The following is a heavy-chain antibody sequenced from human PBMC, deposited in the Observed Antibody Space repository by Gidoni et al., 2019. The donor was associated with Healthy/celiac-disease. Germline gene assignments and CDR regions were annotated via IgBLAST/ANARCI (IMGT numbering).Heavy chain of an antibody. Sequence: QVQLQESGPGLVKPSETLSPTCTVPGGSISSYYWSWIRQPPGKGLEWIGYIYYRGSTNYNPSLKSRVTISVDTSKNQFSLKLSSVTAADTAVYYCARDDGEYYFDYWGQGTLVTVSS. CDR2: IYYRGST. V-gene: IGHV4-59*01. J-gene: IGHJ4*02. CDR1: GGSISSYY. D-gene: IGHD7-27*01. CDR3: ARDDGEYYFDY.